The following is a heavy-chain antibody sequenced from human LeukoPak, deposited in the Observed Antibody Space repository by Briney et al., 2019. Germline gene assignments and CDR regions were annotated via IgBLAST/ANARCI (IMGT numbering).Heavy chain of an antibody. Sequence: ASVKVSCKASGYTFTGYLMHWVRQAPGQGLEWMGWINPDSGSTNYAQNFQGRVTMTRDTSISTAYMELSSLRSDDTAVYYCARRYCGITSCYYFDYWGQGTLVTVSS. CDR3: ARRYCGITSCYYFDY. CDR2: INPDSGST. J-gene: IGHJ4*02. CDR1: GYTFTGYL. V-gene: IGHV1-2*02. D-gene: IGHD2-2*01.